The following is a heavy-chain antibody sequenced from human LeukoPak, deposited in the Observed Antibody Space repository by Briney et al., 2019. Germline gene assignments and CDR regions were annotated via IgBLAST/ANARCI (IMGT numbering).Heavy chain of an antibody. CDR3: ARGSYPRTWFDY. J-gene: IGHJ4*02. Sequence: ASVKVSCKASGYTFTGYYMHWVRQAPGQGLEWMGWINPNSGDTNYAQKFQGRVTMTRDTSISTAYMELSRLRSDDTAVYYCARGSYPRTWFDYWGQGTLVTVSS. CDR2: INPNSGDT. CDR1: GYTFTGYY. V-gene: IGHV1-2*02.